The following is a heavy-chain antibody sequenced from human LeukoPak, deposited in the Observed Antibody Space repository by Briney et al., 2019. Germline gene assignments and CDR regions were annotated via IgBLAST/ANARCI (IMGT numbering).Heavy chain of an antibody. CDR3: ARDIAVAGELIDY. J-gene: IGHJ4*02. CDR1: GYSISSGYY. V-gene: IGHV4-38-2*02. CDR2: IYHSGST. D-gene: IGHD6-19*01. Sequence: SETLSLTCTVSGYSISSGYYWGWIRQPPGKGLEWIGSIYHSGSTYYNPSLKSRVTISVDTSKNQFSLKLSSVTAADTAVYYCARDIAVAGELIDYWGQGTLVTVSS.